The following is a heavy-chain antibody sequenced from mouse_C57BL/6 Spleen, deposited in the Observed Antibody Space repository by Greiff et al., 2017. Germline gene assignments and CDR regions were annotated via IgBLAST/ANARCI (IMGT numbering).Heavy chain of an antibody. Sequence: VQLQESGAELVRPGASVTLSCKASGYTFTDYEMHWVKQTPVHGLEWIGAIDPETGGTAYNQKFKGKAILTADKSSSTAYMELRSLTSEDSAVYYCTSLTVVGGYAMDYWGQGTSVTVSS. V-gene: IGHV1-15*01. CDR2: IDPETGGT. CDR1: GYTFTDYE. CDR3: TSLTVVGGYAMDY. J-gene: IGHJ4*01. D-gene: IGHD1-1*01.